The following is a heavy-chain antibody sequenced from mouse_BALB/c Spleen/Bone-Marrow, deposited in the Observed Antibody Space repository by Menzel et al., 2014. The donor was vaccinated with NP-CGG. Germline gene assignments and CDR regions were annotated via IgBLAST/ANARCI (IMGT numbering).Heavy chain of an antibody. CDR1: GYAFTNYL. CDR2: INPGSGGT. CDR3: ARIYYGNYY. V-gene: IGHV1-54*01. J-gene: IGHJ2*01. Sequence: QVHVKQSGAELVRPGTSVMVSCKASGYAFTNYLIEWVKQRPGQGLEWIGVINPGSGGTNYNEKFKGKATLTADKSSSTAYMQLSSLTSDDSAVYFCARIYYGNYYWGQGTTLTVSS. D-gene: IGHD2-1*01.